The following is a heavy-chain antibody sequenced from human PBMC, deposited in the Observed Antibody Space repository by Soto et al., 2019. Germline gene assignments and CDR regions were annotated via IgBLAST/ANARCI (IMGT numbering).Heavy chain of an antibody. CDR1: GWSLSGDY. Sequence: SETLSLTCAVYGWSLSGDYGSWILQPPGKGLEWIGEINHSGSTNYHPSLKSRVTISVDTSKNQFSLKLSSVTAADTAVYYCARGISRDYFDYWGQGTLVTVS. CDR3: ARGISRDYFDY. J-gene: IGHJ4*02. V-gene: IGHV4-34*01. D-gene: IGHD6-13*01. CDR2: INHSGST.